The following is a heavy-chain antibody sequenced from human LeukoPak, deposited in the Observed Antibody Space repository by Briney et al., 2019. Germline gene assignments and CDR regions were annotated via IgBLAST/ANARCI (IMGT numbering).Heavy chain of an antibody. D-gene: IGHD3-16*01. CDR3: ARDHYYDGRGRFDP. CDR2: VYFDGGT. Sequence: SETLSLTCSVSGGSVTSGTYHWGWIRQPPGKGLEWIGSVYFDGGTHYKPSLQSRVTISVDTSKDQFSLRLSSVTAADTALYYCARDHYYDGRGRFDPWGQGTLVTVSS. V-gene: IGHV4-39*07. J-gene: IGHJ5*02. CDR1: GGSVTSGTYH.